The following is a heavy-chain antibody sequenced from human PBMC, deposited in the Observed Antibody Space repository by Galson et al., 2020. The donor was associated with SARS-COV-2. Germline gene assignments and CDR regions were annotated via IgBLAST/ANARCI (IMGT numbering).Heavy chain of an antibody. J-gene: IGHJ4*02. CDR1: GGSVSSGSYY. CDR2: IYYSVST. V-gene: IGHV4-61*01. D-gene: IGHD1-26*01. CDR3: ARGVGATPNFDY. Sequence: SETLSLTCTVSGGSVSSGSYYWSWIRQPPGKGLECIGYIYYSVSTNYNPSLRSRVTISIDTSKNQFSLKLSSVTAADPAVYYCARGVGATPNFDYWGQGTLVTVSS.